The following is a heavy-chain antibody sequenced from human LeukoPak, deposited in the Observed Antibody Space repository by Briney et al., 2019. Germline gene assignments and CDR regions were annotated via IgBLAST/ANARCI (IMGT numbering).Heavy chain of an antibody. CDR1: GFTFSDYF. D-gene: IGHD1-26*01. Sequence: GGSLRLSCAASGFTFSDYFMTWIRQAPGKGLEWISYITTTGNTAFCADSVKGRFTVSRDNSKNTLYLQMNSLRAEDTAVYYCAKGREPLDTWGQGTLVTVSS. CDR2: ITTTGNTA. J-gene: IGHJ5*02. V-gene: IGHV3-11*01. CDR3: AKGREPLDT.